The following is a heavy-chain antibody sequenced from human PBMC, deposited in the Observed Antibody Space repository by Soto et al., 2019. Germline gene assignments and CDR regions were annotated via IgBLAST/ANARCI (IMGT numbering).Heavy chain of an antibody. D-gene: IGHD3-22*01. CDR3: AKGEEGWLLLAYYSGLDV. Sequence: GGSLRLSCAASGFTFSSYAMSWVRQAPGKGLEWVSAISGSGGSTYYADSVKGRFTISRDNSKNTLYLQMNSLRAEDTAVYYCAKGEEGWLLLAYYSGLDVWGQGTTVTVSS. CDR2: ISGSGGST. J-gene: IGHJ6*02. V-gene: IGHV3-23*01. CDR1: GFTFSSYA.